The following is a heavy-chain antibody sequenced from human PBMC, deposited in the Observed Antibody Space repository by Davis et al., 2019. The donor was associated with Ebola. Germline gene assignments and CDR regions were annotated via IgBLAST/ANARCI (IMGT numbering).Heavy chain of an antibody. V-gene: IGHV4-39*01. CDR3: ARPKSPYYYYYGMDV. CDR2: IYYSGST. CDR1: GGSISSSSYY. Sequence: MPSETLSLTCTVSGGSISSSSYYWGWIRQPPGKGLEWIGSIYYSGSTHYNPSLKSRVTISVDTSKNQFSLKLSSVTAADTAVYYCARPKSPYYYYYGMDVWGKGTTVTVSS. J-gene: IGHJ6*04.